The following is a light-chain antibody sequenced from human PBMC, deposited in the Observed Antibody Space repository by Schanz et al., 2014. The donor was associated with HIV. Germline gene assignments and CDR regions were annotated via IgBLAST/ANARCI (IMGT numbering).Light chain of an antibody. CDR2: DAS. CDR1: QSVSSY. Sequence: EIVLTQSPATLSLSPGERATLSCRASQSVSSYLAWYQQKPGQAPRLLMFDASKRAAGIPDRFSGTGSGTDFTLTISRLEPEDFAVYFCQYFGNSGGTFGGGTKVEIK. CDR3: QYFGNSGGT. V-gene: IGKV3-11*01. J-gene: IGKJ4*01.